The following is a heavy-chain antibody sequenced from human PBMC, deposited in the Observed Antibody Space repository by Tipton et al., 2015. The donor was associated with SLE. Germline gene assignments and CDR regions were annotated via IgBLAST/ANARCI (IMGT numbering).Heavy chain of an antibody. V-gene: IGHV3-23*03. J-gene: IGHJ4*02. CDR1: GFTFSSYA. CDR2: IYSGGST. D-gene: IGHD3-22*01. Sequence: SLRLSCAASGFTFSSYAMSWVRQAPGKGLEWVSVIYSGGSTYYADSVKGRFTISRDNAKNSLYLQMNSLRAEDTAVYYCARVSSGYYYGDYFDYWGQGTLVTVSS. CDR3: ARVSSGYYYGDYFDY.